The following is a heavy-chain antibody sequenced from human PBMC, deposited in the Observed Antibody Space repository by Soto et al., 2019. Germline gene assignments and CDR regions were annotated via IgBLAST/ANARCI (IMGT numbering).Heavy chain of an antibody. V-gene: IGHV4-61*08. CDR1: GGSISSGGYS. Sequence: SETLSLTCAVSGGSISSGGYSWSWIRQPPGKGLEWIGYIYHSGSTYYNPSLKSRVTISVDTSRNQFLLQLNSVTAADTAVYYCARESAGSHKNNWFDPWGQGTLVTVSS. CDR2: IYHSGST. CDR3: ARESAGSHKNNWFDP. J-gene: IGHJ5*02. D-gene: IGHD3-10*01.